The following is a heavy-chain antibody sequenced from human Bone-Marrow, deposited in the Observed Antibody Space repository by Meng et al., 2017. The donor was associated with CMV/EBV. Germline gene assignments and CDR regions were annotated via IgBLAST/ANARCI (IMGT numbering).Heavy chain of an antibody. CDR2: IKSKTGGGTT. V-gene: IGHV3-15*01. Sequence: GESLKISCAASGFTFSNAWMSWVRQAPGKGLEWVGRIKSKTGGGTTDYAAPVKGRFTISRDDSKNALYLQMNSLKTEDTAVYYCHSYCGGDCYSYYFDYWGQGTLVTVSS. J-gene: IGHJ4*02. CDR1: GFTFSNAW. CDR3: HSYCGGDCYSYYFDY. D-gene: IGHD2-21*01.